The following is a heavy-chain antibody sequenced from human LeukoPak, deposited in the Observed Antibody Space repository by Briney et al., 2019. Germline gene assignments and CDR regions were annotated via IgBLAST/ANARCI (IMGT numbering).Heavy chain of an antibody. CDR3: VGTIASRGSEY. CDR1: GFTFSGYW. CDR2: IDRDGSGT. Sequence: PGGSLRLSCAASGFTFSGYWMHWVRQVPGKGLVWVSHIDRDGSGTTYADSVKGRFTISRDNVKNTLYLQMNSLRAEDTAVYYCVGTIASRGSEYWGQGALVTVSS. V-gene: IGHV3-74*03. J-gene: IGHJ4*02. D-gene: IGHD6-6*01.